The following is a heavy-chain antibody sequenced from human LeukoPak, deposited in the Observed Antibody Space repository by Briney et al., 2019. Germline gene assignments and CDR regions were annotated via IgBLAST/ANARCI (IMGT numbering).Heavy chain of an antibody. CDR1: GASMSNYY. CDR3: ARVAPYSSGWYVAY. Sequence: SETLSLTCTVSGASMSNYYWSWIRQPPGKGLEWIRYIYYSGNTNYNQSLKSRVTITVDTSKNQFYLELTSVTAADTAVYYCARVAPYSSGWYVAYWGQGTLVTVSP. CDR2: IYYSGNT. D-gene: IGHD6-19*01. J-gene: IGHJ4*02. V-gene: IGHV4-59*01.